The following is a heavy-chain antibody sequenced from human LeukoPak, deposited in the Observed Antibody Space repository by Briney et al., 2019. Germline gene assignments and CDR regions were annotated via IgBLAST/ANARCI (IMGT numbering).Heavy chain of an antibody. CDR2: MYYSGSA. V-gene: IGHV4-59*12. D-gene: IGHD2-15*01. CDR1: GGSITNYY. Sequence: SETLSLTCTVSGGSITNYYWSWIRYSSGKGLEWIGYMYYSGSAYYSPSLKTRVTISVDTSKNQFSLKLTSVTAADTAVYYCAREKSPDYCSGGSCYFDYWGQGTLVTVSS. J-gene: IGHJ4*02. CDR3: AREKSPDYCSGGSCYFDY.